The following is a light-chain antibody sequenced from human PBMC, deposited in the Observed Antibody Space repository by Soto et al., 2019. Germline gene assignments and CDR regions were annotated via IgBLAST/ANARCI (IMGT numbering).Light chain of an antibody. CDR3: QQYGSSPPYT. CDR2: GSS. V-gene: IGKV3-20*01. J-gene: IGKJ2*01. CDR1: QTVSGNY. Sequence: EIVLTQSPGTLSLSPGERATLSCRASQTVSGNYLAWYQQKPRQSPRLLIYGSSARATGIPDRFSGSGSGTYFTLTTTRVEPEDFAVYYCQQYGSSPPYTFGHWTKLEIK.